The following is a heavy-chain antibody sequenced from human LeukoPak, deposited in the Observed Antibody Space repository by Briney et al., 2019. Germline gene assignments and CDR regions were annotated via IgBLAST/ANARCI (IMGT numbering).Heavy chain of an antibody. J-gene: IGHJ4*02. CDR3: ARLGDSYATDY. V-gene: IGHV4-39*01. Sequence: RXPXXXXXXWVGSIYYSGSTYYNPSLKSRVTISVDTSKNQFSLKLSSVTAADTAVYYCARLGDSYATDYWGQGTLVTVSS. D-gene: IGHD5-18*01. CDR2: IYYSGST.